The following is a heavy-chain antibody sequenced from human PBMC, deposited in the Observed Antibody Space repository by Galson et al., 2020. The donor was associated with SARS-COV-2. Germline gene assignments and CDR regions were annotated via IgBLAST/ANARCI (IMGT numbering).Heavy chain of an antibody. CDR3: ARDGQTSSGWAFDY. V-gene: IGHV3-33*01. D-gene: IGHD6-19*01. CDR1: GFTFSSHA. J-gene: IGHJ4*02. CDR2: IFYDGSDK. Sequence: GGSLSLSCAASGFTFSSHAIHWVRQAPGKGLEWVAQIFYDGSDKYYGDSVKGRFTISRDSSKNMVYLQMNNLKVDDTAVYYCARDGQTSSGWAFDYWGQGTLVTVSS.